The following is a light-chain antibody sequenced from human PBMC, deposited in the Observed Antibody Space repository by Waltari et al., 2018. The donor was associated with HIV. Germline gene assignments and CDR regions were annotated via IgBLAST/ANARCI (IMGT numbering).Light chain of an antibody. CDR1: NIGSQR. Sequence: SYVLTQPPSVSVAPGQTARITCGGNNIGSQRVHWYQQKPGQAPVLVVYDDSDRPSGIPERFSGSNSGNTATLTISRVEAGDEADYYCQVWDSGSDLVVFGGGTKLTVL. J-gene: IGLJ2*01. V-gene: IGLV3-21*02. CDR3: QVWDSGSDLVV. CDR2: DDS.